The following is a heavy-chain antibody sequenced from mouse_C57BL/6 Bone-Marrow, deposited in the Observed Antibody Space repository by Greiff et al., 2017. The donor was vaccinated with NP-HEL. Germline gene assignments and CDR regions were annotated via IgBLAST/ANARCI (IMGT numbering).Heavy chain of an antibody. J-gene: IGHJ4*01. CDR1: GYAFSSSW. Sequence: QVQLQQSGPELVKPGASVKISCKASGYAFSSSWMNWVKQRPGKGLEWIGRIYPGDGDTNYNGKFKGKATLTADKSSSTAYMQLSSLTSEDSAVYFCASLYYDYDDDYWGQGTSVTVSS. CDR2: IYPGDGDT. CDR3: ASLYYDYDDDY. D-gene: IGHD2-4*01. V-gene: IGHV1-82*01.